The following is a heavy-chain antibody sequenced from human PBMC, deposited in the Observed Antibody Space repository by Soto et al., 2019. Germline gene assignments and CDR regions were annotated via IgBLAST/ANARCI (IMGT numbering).Heavy chain of an antibody. V-gene: IGHV3-23*01. Sequence: GGSLRLSCAASGFPFSHYAITRVRQTPGEGLEWVSAIGATGGDTYYADFVTGRFTVSKDKSKYALFLQMTSLRAEDTAVYCCAKEMTIGRPYEYWGQGALVIVTS. CDR2: IGATGGDT. CDR3: AKEMTIGRPYEY. J-gene: IGHJ4*02. CDR1: GFPFSHYA.